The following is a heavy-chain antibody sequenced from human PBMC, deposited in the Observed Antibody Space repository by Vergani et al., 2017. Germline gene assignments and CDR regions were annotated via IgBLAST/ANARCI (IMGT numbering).Heavy chain of an antibody. Sequence: QVQLQESGPGLVKPSETLSLTCTVSGGSISSHYWSWIRQPPGKGLEWIGYIYYSGSTNYNPSLKIRVTISVDTSKNQFSLKLSSVTAADTAVYYCARQYCSSTSCYGNFILDYYYGMDVWGQGTTVTVSS. CDR2: IYYSGST. CDR1: GGSISSHY. V-gene: IGHV4-59*11. D-gene: IGHD2-2*01. J-gene: IGHJ6*02. CDR3: ARQYCSSTSCYGNFILDYYYGMDV.